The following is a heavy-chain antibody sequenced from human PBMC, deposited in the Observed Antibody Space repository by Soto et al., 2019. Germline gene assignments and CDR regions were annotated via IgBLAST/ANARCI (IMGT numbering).Heavy chain of an antibody. CDR1: GGSISSSNW. Sequence: PSETLSLTCAVSGGSISSSNWWSWVRQPPGKGLERIGEIYHSGSTNYNPSLKSRVTISVDKSKNQFSLKLSSVTAADTAVYYCARDRYCSGGSCSGDNWFDPWGQGTLVTVSS. J-gene: IGHJ5*02. D-gene: IGHD2-15*01. V-gene: IGHV4-4*02. CDR3: ARDRYCSGGSCSGDNWFDP. CDR2: IYHSGST.